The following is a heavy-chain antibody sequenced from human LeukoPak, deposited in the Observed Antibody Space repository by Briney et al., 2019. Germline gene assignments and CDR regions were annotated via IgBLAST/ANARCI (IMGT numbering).Heavy chain of an antibody. CDR1: GFSVNSFG. Sequence: GGSLRLSCAVSGFSVNSFGMSWVRQAPGKGLEWISAISINGETTWYADSVKGRFIISRDNSKNALYLQLSSLRVEDTAVYYCAQGFSSGWYPNWGQGSLVSVSS. V-gene: IGHV3-23*01. J-gene: IGHJ4*02. CDR2: ISINGETT. D-gene: IGHD6-19*01. CDR3: AQGFSSGWYPN.